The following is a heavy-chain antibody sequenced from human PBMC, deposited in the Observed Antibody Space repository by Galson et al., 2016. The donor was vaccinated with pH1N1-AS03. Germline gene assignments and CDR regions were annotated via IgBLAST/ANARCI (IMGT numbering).Heavy chain of an antibody. Sequence: SVKVSCKASGLTFSSYAISWVRQAPGQGLEWMGGVKGVFRTTNYAQKFQGRITITMDQSTGTAYMEVSSLSAEDTAVYYCATAGNYFDTRRCDYWGQGTPVTVFS. D-gene: IGHD3-10*01. V-gene: IGHV1-69*05. CDR3: ATAGNYFDTRRCDY. CDR1: GLTFSSYA. J-gene: IGHJ4*02. CDR2: VKGVFRTT.